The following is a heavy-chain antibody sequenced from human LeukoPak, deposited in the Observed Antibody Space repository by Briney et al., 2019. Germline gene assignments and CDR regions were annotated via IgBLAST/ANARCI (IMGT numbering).Heavy chain of an antibody. CDR3: ARENWNGPSIRYYFDY. V-gene: IGHV3-33*01. CDR2: IWYDGSNK. Sequence: PEGSLRLSCAASGFTFSSYGMHWVRQAPGKGLEWVAVIWYDGSNKYYADSVKGRFTISRDNSKNTLYLQMNNLRAEDTAVYYCARENWNGPSIRYYFDYWGQGTLVTVSS. J-gene: IGHJ4*02. CDR1: GFTFSSYG. D-gene: IGHD1-1*01.